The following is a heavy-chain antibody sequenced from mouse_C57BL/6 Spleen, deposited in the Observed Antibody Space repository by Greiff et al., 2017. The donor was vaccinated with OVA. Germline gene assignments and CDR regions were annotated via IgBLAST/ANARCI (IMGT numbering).Heavy chain of an antibody. D-gene: IGHD1-1*01. CDR1: GFNIKDDY. CDR3: TLYDYYGSSLWFAY. Sequence: VQLQQSGAELVRPGASVKLSCTASGFNIKDDYMHWVKQRPEQGLEWIGWIDPENGDTEYASKFQGKATITADTSSNTAYLQLSSLTSEDTAVYYCTLYDYYGSSLWFAYWGQGTLVTVSA. V-gene: IGHV14-4*01. J-gene: IGHJ3*01. CDR2: IDPENGDT.